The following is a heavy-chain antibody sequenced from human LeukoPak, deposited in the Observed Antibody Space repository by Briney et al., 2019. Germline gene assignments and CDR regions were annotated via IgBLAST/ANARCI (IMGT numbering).Heavy chain of an antibody. CDR2: IRSKANSYAT. D-gene: IGHD1-26*01. J-gene: IGHJ3*01. V-gene: IGHV3-73*01. CDR1: GFTFSGSA. Sequence: GGSLRLSCAASGFTFSGSAMHWVRQASGKGLEWVGRIRSKANSYATAYAASVKGRFTISRDDSKNTAYLQTNSLKTEDTAVYYCTLGQGAALVWGQGTMVTVSS. CDR3: TLGQGAALV.